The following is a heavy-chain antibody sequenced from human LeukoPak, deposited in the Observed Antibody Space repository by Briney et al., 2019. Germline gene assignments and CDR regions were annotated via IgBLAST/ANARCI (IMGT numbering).Heavy chain of an antibody. J-gene: IGHJ4*02. V-gene: IGHV3-30*18. D-gene: IGHD2-2*01. CDR2: ISYDGSNK. CDR3: AKDGSDCSSTSCYWLGDFDY. Sequence: GRSLRLSCAAPGFTFSSYGMHWVRQAPGKGLEWVAVISYDGSNKYYADSVKGRFTISRDNSKNTLYLQMNGLRAEDTAVYYCAKDGSDCSSTSCYWLGDFDYWGQGTLVTVSS. CDR1: GFTFSSYG.